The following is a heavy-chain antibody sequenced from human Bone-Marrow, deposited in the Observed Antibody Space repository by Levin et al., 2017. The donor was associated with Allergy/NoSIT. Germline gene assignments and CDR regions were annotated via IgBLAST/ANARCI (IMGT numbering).Heavy chain of an antibody. D-gene: IGHD2-2*01. CDR1: GGTFSSYA. CDR2: IIPIFGTA. Sequence: GGSLRLSCKASGGTFSSYAISWVRQAPGQGLEWMGGIIPIFGTANYAQKFQGRVTITADESTSTAYMELSSLRSEDTAVYYCARVVVVPAAIRGKGANWFDPWGQGTLVTVSS. J-gene: IGHJ5*02. CDR3: ARVVVVPAAIRGKGANWFDP. V-gene: IGHV1-69*01.